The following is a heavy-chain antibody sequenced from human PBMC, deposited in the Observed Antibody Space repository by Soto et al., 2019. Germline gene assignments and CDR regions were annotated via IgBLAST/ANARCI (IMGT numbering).Heavy chain of an antibody. D-gene: IGHD4-17*01. CDR2: IYYSGST. Sequence: SETLSLTCTVSGRSISSYYSCWIRQPPGKGLEWIGYIYYSGSTNYNPSLKSRVTISVDTSKNQFSLKLSSVTAADTAVYYCARVYGDYLDYWGQGTLVTVS. CDR3: ARVYGDYLDY. V-gene: IGHV4-59*01. CDR1: GRSISSYY. J-gene: IGHJ4*02.